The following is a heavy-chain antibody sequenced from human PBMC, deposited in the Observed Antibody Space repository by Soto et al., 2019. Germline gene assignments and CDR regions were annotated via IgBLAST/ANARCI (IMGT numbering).Heavy chain of an antibody. CDR2: INANSGDT. Sequence: ASVNVSCKASGYTFSGHYMHWIRQAPGQGPEWLGWINANSGDTDRAPKFQDRLTMTRETSISTAYMELSRLRSDDTAVYYCARGGALDGTSPPFNHWGQGTLVTVSS. J-gene: IGHJ4*02. D-gene: IGHD6-19*01. CDR3: ARGGALDGTSPPFNH. V-gene: IGHV1-2*02. CDR1: GYTFSGHY.